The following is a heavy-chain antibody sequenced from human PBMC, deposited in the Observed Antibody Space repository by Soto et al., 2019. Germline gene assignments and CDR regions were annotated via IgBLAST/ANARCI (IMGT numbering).Heavy chain of an antibody. CDR2: ISAHNGNT. Sequence: QVHLVQSGAEVKKPGASVKVSCKGSGYAFTTYGITWVRQAPGQGLEWMGWISAHNGNTNYAQNLQGRVTVTRDTSTSTAYMELRSLGSDDTAVYYCARGRYGDYWGQGALVTVSS. V-gene: IGHV1-18*01. D-gene: IGHD1-1*01. J-gene: IGHJ4*02. CDR3: ARGRYGDY. CDR1: GYAFTTYG.